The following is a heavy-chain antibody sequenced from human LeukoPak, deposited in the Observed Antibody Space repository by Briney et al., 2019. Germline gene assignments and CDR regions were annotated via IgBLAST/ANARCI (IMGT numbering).Heavy chain of an antibody. D-gene: IGHD3-22*01. CDR3: ARSTYYYDSSGYPGDY. CDR1: GFTVSNYA. J-gene: IGHJ4*02. Sequence: GGSLRLSCAASGFTVSNYALHWVRQAPGEGLEYVSAINSNGGRTYYANSVKGRFTISRDNSKNTLYLQMGSLRPEDTAVYYCARSTYYYDSSGYPGDYWGQGTLVTVSP. CDR2: INSNGGRT. V-gene: IGHV3-64*01.